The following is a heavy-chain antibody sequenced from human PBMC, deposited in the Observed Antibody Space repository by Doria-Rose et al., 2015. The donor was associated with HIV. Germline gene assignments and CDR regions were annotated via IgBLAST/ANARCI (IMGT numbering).Heavy chain of an antibody. Sequence: QVQLQQWDAGLVKPSETLSLTCAVFGGSFSGYCWSWIRQPPGKGLEWIGEINHSGSTNYKTSIKSRVTISLDTSKNLFSLKLSSVTAADTAVYYCARGLLRGGWNDVDYYYGMDVWGQGTTVTVSS. V-gene: IGHV4-34*01. J-gene: IGHJ6*02. CDR1: GGSFSGYC. CDR3: ARGLLRGGWNDVDYYYGMDV. D-gene: IGHD1-1*01. CDR2: INHSGST.